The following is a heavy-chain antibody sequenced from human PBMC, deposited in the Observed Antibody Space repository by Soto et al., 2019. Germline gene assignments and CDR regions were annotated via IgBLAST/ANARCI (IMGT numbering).Heavy chain of an antibody. V-gene: IGHV4-30-4*01. CDR2: IYYSGNI. CDR1: GASISSADYF. CDR3: ARQRTVYFARPGDWLDP. J-gene: IGHJ5*02. Sequence: QVQLQESGPGLVKPSQTLSLTCTVSGASISSADYFWSWIRQPPGQGLEWIGSIYYSGNIFYNPSLESRVTISVDTSKNQFSLTLTSVTAADTAVYYCARQRTVYFARPGDWLDPWGQGTLFTVSS. D-gene: IGHD3-9*01.